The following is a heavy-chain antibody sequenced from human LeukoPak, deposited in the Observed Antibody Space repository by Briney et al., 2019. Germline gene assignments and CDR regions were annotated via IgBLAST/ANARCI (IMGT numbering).Heavy chain of an antibody. J-gene: IGHJ4*02. CDR1: GYTFTSYD. V-gene: IGHV1-18*01. D-gene: IGHD3-22*01. Sequence: ASVKVSCKASGYTFTSYDINWVRQAPGQGLEWMGWISAYNGNTHYAQKLQGRVTMTTDTSTSTAYMELRRLRSDDTAVYYCARDRYYYDSSGIMGVDYWGQGTLVTVSS. CDR3: ARDRYYYDSSGIMGVDY. CDR2: ISAYNGNT.